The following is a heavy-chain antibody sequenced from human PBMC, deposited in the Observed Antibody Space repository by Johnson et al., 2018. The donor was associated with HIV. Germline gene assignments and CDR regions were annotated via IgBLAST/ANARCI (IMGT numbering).Heavy chain of an antibody. CDR1: GFSFDDYA. CDR2: IYSGGST. CDR3: ARSPGEADAFDI. V-gene: IGHV3-66*02. Sequence: VQLVESGGGLVQPGRSLRLSCAASGFSFDDYAMHWVRQVAGKGLEWVSVIYSGGSTYYADSVKGRFTISRDSSKNTLYLQMNSLRAEDTAMYYCARSPGEADAFDIWGQGTMVTVSS. D-gene: IGHD3-10*01. J-gene: IGHJ3*02.